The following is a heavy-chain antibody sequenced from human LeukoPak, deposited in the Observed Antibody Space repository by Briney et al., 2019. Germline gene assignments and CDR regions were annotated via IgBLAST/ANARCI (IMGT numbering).Heavy chain of an antibody. CDR3: ASLPVGDWFDP. Sequence: SETLSLTCAVSGYSISSGYYWGWIRQPPGKGPEWIGSIYHSGSTYYNPSLKSRVTISVDTSKNQFSLKLSSVTAADTAVYYCASLPVGDWFDPWGQGTLVTVSS. CDR2: IYHSGST. D-gene: IGHD2-8*02. J-gene: IGHJ5*02. CDR1: GYSISSGYY. V-gene: IGHV4-38-2*01.